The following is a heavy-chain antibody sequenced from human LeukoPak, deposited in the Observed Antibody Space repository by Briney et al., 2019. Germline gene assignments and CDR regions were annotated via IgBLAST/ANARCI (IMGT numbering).Heavy chain of an antibody. J-gene: IGHJ4*02. CDR3: ARFGSYDF. D-gene: IGHD3-16*01. V-gene: IGHV5-51*01. CDR1: GYSFTSYW. Sequence: GESLKISCKGFGYSFTSYWIGWVRQMPGKGLEWMGVIYPGDSDTRYSPSFQGQVTMSADKSITTAYLQWTSLKASDTAMYYCARFGSYDFWGQGTLVTVSS. CDR2: IYPGDSDT.